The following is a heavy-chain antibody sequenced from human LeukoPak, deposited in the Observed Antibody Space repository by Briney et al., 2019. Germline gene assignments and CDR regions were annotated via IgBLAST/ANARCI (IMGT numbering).Heavy chain of an antibody. Sequence: GGSLRLSCAASGFTVSSNYMSWIRQAPGKGLEWVSVIYSGGSTYYADSVKGRFTISRDNSKNTLYLQMNSLRAEDTAVYYCASNYYYDSSGPITGLDYWGQGTLVTVSS. V-gene: IGHV3-66*01. CDR2: IYSGGST. D-gene: IGHD3-22*01. CDR3: ASNYYYDSSGPITGLDY. CDR1: GFTVSSNY. J-gene: IGHJ4*02.